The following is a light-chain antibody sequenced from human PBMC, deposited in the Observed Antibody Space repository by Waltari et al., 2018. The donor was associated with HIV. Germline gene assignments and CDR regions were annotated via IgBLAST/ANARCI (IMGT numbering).Light chain of an antibody. J-gene: IGLJ2*01. Sequence: QAGLTQPPSVSKGLRQTATLTCTGNSNNVGNQGAAWLQQHQGHTSKLLSDRNNNRTTVISERFSAARSGNTASLTITGLQPEDEADYYCAAWDSSLSVVVFGGGTKLTVL. CDR1: SNNVGNQG. V-gene: IGLV10-54*01. CDR3: AAWDSSLSVVV. CDR2: RNN.